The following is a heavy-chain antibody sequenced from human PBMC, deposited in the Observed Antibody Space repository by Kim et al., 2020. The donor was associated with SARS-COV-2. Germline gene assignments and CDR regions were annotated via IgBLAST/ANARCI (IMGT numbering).Heavy chain of an antibody. D-gene: IGHD2-2*01. V-gene: IGHV4-34*01. CDR3: ARANQLTHFDY. CDR2: INHSGST. J-gene: IGHJ4*02. CDR1: GGSFSGYY. Sequence: SETLSLTCAVYGGSFSGYYWSWIRQPPGKGLEWIGEINHSGSTNYNPSLKSRVTISVDTSKNQFSLKLSSVTAADTAVYYCARANQLTHFDYWGQGTLVTVSS.